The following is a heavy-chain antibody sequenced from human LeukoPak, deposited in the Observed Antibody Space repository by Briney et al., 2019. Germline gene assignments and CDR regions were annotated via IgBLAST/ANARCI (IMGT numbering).Heavy chain of an antibody. CDR1: GFTFSSYW. D-gene: IGHD3-10*01. J-gene: IGHJ4*02. CDR3: TRDITLTRGGRSDY. Sequence: GGSLRLSCAAPGFTFSSYWMYWVRQAPGKGLVWVSRINNDGTTTNFADSVKGRFTISRDNTKNTVYLHMNSLRAEDTAVYYCTRDITLTRGGRSDYWGQGTLVTVSS. CDR2: INNDGTTT. V-gene: IGHV3-74*01.